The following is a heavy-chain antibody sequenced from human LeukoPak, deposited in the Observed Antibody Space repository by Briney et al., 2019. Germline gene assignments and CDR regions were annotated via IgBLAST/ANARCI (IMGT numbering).Heavy chain of an antibody. D-gene: IGHD1-26*01. V-gene: IGHV3-7*01. Sequence: PGGSLRLSCAASGFTLSSYTVNWVRQAPGKRPEWVANMNKDGSEKYYADSVKGRFTISRDNARNSVYLQMNSLRVEDTAVYYCARDPVEWEQLLDYWGQGTLVTVSS. CDR2: MNKDGSEK. J-gene: IGHJ4*02. CDR1: GFTLSSYT. CDR3: ARDPVEWEQLLDY.